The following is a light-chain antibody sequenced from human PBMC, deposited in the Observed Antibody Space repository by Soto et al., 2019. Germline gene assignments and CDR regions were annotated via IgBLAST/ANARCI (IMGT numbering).Light chain of an antibody. Sequence: DIQMTQSPSTLSASVGDRVTITCRASQSISSWLAWYQQKPGKAPKLLIYKASSLESGVPSMFSGSGSGTEFTLTISSLQPDDFATNYCQQYNSYSWTLGQRTKVESK. CDR3: QQYNSYSWT. CDR2: KAS. V-gene: IGKV1-5*03. CDR1: QSISSW. J-gene: IGKJ1*01.